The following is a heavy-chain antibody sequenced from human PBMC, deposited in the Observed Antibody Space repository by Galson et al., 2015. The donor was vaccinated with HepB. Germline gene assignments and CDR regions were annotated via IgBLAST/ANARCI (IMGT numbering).Heavy chain of an antibody. J-gene: IGHJ2*01. D-gene: IGHD3-9*01. V-gene: IGHV4-59*08. Sequence: LSLTCTVSGGSISSYYWSWIRQPPGKGLEWIGYIYYSGSTNYNPSLKSRVTISVDTSKNQFSLKLSSVTAADTAVYYCARLTGLPHYDILTGYYWYFDLWGRGTLVTVSS. CDR2: IYYSGST. CDR1: GGSISSYY. CDR3: ARLTGLPHYDILTGYYWYFDL.